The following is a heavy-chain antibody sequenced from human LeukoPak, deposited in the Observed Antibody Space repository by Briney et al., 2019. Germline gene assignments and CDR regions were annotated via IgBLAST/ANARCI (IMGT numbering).Heavy chain of an antibody. D-gene: IGHD6-19*01. J-gene: IGHJ4*02. V-gene: IGHV4-59*01. CDR1: GGSISSYY. CDR2: ISYSGST. CDR3: ARESSGWYLDY. Sequence: SETLSLTCTVSGGSISSYYWSWIRQPAGKGLEWIGYISYSGSTNYNPSLKSRVTISVDTSTNQFSLKLSSVTAADTAVYYCARESSGWYLDYWGQGTLVTVSS.